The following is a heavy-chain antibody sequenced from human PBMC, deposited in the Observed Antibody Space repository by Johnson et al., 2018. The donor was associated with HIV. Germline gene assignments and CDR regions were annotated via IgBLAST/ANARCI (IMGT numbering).Heavy chain of an antibody. CDR2: ITWNSHIV. CDR3: ARNTHYFANSGPKGNAFDI. V-gene: IGHV3-9*01. D-gene: IGHD3-22*01. J-gene: IGHJ3*02. Sequence: VQLVESGGGFVQPGRSLRLSCVASGVKLDDYAMHWVRQPPGKGLEWVAGITWNSHIVDYADSVKGPVTISRDTAKNSLYLQMNSLRSEDTALYYCARNTHYFANSGPKGNAFDIWGQGTMVTVSS. CDR1: GVKLDDYA.